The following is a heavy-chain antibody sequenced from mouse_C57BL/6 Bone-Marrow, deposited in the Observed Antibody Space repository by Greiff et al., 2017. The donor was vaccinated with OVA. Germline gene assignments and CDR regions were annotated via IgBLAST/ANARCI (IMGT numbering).Heavy chain of an antibody. Sequence: EVKLVESGGGLVQPGGSLKLSCAASGFTFSDYGMAWVRQAPRKGPEWVAFISNLAYSIYYADTVTGRFTISRENAKKTLYLEMSSLCSQDTAMYYCARGSIYNSVMYYWGQGTSVTASS. D-gene: IGHD1-1*01. CDR2: ISNLAYSI. V-gene: IGHV5-15*04. CDR1: GFTFSDYG. CDR3: ARGSIYNSVMYY. J-gene: IGHJ4*01.